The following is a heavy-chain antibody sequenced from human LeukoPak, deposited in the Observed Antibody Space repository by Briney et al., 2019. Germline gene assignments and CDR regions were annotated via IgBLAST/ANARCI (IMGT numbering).Heavy chain of an antibody. CDR1: GYTFTSYY. D-gene: IGHD3-22*01. CDR3: AIEPSHYYDSSGFQDY. V-gene: IGHV1-46*01. CDR2: INPSGGST. Sequence: GASVKVSCKASGYTFTSYYMHWVRQAPGQGLEWMGIINPSGGSTSYAQKFQGRVTMTRDTSTSTVYMELSSLRSEDTAVYYCAIEPSHYYDSSGFQDYWGQGTLVTVSS. J-gene: IGHJ4*02.